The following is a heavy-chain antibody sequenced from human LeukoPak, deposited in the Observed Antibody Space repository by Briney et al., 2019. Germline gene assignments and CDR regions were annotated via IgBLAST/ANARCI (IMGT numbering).Heavy chain of an antibody. CDR3: ATGYSSGWYFYFQH. D-gene: IGHD6-19*01. V-gene: IGHV3-48*03. Sequence: GSLRLSCAASGFTFSSYEVNWVRQAPGKGLEWISYISSSGSTIYYADSVKGRFTISRDNAKNSLSLRMNSLSAEDTAVYYCATGYSSGWYFYFQHWGQGSLVSVSS. CDR1: GFTFSSYE. CDR2: ISSSGSTI. J-gene: IGHJ1*01.